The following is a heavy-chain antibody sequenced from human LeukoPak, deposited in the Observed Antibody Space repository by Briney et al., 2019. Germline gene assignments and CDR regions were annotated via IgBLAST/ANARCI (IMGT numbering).Heavy chain of an antibody. J-gene: IGHJ6*02. D-gene: IGHD4-11*01. V-gene: IGHV3-30*18. Sequence: GGSLRLSCAASGFTFSSYGMHWVRQAPGKGLEWVAVISYDGSNKYYADSVRGRFTSSRDNSKNTLYLQMNSLRAEDTAVYYCAKDHYMTTVWYYYGMDVWGQGTTVTVSS. CDR1: GFTFSSYG. CDR3: AKDHYMTTVWYYYGMDV. CDR2: ISYDGSNK.